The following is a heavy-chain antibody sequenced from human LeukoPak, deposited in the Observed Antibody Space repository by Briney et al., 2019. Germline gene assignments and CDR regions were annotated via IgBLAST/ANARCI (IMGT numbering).Heavy chain of an antibody. J-gene: IGHJ4*02. CDR3: ARVPYLGSSGYLLHEYYFDY. D-gene: IGHD3-22*01. V-gene: IGHV1-69*05. CDR2: IIPIFGTA. Sequence: SSVKVPCKASGGTFSSYAISWVRQAPGQGLEWMGGIIPIFGTANYAQKFQGRVTITTDESTSTAYMELSSLRSEDTAVYYCARVPYLGSSGYLLHEYYFDYWGQGTLVTVSS. CDR1: GGTFSSYA.